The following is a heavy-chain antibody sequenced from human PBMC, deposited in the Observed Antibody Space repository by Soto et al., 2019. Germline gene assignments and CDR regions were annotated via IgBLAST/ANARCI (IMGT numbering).Heavy chain of an antibody. CDR3: ARVWKDYHILTGYPYYHYGMDV. V-gene: IGHV3-13*01. CDR2: IGTAGDT. J-gene: IGHJ6*02. D-gene: IGHD3-9*01. CDR1: GFTFSSYD. Sequence: GESLKISCAASGFTFSSYDMHWVRQATGKGLEWVSAIGTAGDTYYPGSVKGRFTISRENAKNSLYLQMNSLRAGDTAVYYCARVWKDYHILTGYPYYHYGMDVWGQGTTVTVSS.